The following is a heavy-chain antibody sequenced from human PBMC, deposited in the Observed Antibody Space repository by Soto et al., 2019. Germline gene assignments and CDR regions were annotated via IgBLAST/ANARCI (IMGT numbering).Heavy chain of an antibody. CDR2: IYYSGFT. CDR1: GGSINSYY. D-gene: IGHD6-6*01. V-gene: IGHV4-59*08. Sequence: SETLSLTCTVSGGSINSYYWSWIRQPPGKGLEWIGYIYYSGFTNSNPSLRSRVTISVDTSKNQFSLKLSSVTAADTAIYYCARQREYPLYFDYWGQGTLVTVSS. J-gene: IGHJ4*02. CDR3: ARQREYPLYFDY.